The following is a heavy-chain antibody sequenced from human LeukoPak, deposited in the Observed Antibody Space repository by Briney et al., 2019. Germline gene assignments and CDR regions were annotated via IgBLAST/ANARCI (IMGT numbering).Heavy chain of an antibody. CDR3: SRDGDVTGETF. V-gene: IGHV3-30*15. CDR1: GFTFSSFA. J-gene: IGHJ4*02. D-gene: IGHD2-21*02. Sequence: GGSLRLSCAASGFTFSSFAMHGVRQAPGKGLEWVAVMSSDGRKEYYADSVKDRFTISRDNSKSTLFLQMSSLRPEGTAVYYCSRDGDVTGETFWGQGTLVTVSS. CDR2: MSSDGRKE.